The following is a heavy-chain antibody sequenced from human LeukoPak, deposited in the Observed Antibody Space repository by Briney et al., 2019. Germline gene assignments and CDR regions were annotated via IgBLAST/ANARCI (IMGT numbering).Heavy chain of an antibody. CDR3: ARGRTGYSGYDFDY. Sequence: SETLSLTCTVSGGSISSYYWSWIRQPAGKGLEWIGRIYTSGSTNYNPSLKGRVTMSVDTSKNQFSLKLSSVTAADTAVYYCARGRTGYSGYDFDYWGQGTLVTVSS. J-gene: IGHJ4*02. V-gene: IGHV4-4*07. CDR1: GGSISSYY. CDR2: IYTSGST. D-gene: IGHD5-12*01.